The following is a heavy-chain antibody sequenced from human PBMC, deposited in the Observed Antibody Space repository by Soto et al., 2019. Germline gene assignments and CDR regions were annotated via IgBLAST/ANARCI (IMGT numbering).Heavy chain of an antibody. Sequence: SETLSLTCTVSGGSISSGGYYWSWIRQHPGKGLEWIGYIYYGGSTYYNPSLKSRATISGDTSKNQFSLKLSSVTAADTAVYYCARGGYYYENSGQNAYDYWGQGVLVTVSS. V-gene: IGHV4-31*03. CDR1: GGSISSGGYY. CDR3: ARGGYYYENSGQNAYDY. J-gene: IGHJ4*01. D-gene: IGHD3-22*01. CDR2: IYYGGST.